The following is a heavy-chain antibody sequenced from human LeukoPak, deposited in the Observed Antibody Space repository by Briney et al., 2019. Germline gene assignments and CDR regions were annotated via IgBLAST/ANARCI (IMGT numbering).Heavy chain of an antibody. CDR1: GGSISSYY. J-gene: IGHJ3*02. CDR3: ARGRIYDYVWGSYRKGDAFDI. D-gene: IGHD3-16*02. Sequence: SETLSLTCTVSGGSISSYYWSWIRQPAGKGLEWIGRIYTSGSTNYNPSLKSRVTMSVDTSKNQFSLKLSSVTAADTAVYYCARGRIYDYVWGSYRKGDAFDIWGQGTMVTVSS. V-gene: IGHV4-4*07. CDR2: IYTSGST.